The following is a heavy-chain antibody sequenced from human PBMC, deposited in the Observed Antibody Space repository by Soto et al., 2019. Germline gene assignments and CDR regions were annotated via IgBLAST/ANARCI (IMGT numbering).Heavy chain of an antibody. Sequence: GGSLRLSCAASGFTFSSYSMNWVRQAPGKGLEWVSSISSSSSYIYYADSVKGRFTISRDNAKNSLYLQMNSLRAEDTAVYYCARDLGIAVAVYAFDIWGQGTMVTVS. V-gene: IGHV3-21*01. CDR2: ISSSSSYI. J-gene: IGHJ3*02. D-gene: IGHD6-19*01. CDR1: GFTFSSYS. CDR3: ARDLGIAVAVYAFDI.